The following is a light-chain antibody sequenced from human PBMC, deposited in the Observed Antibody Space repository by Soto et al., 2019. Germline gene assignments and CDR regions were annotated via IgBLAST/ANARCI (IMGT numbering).Light chain of an antibody. V-gene: IGKV3-11*01. CDR2: DAS. CDR3: QQRSNWPVIT. CDR1: QSVSSY. J-gene: IGKJ5*01. Sequence: EIVLTQSPATLSLSPGERATLSCRASQSVSSYLAWYQQKPGQAPRLLIYDASNRATGIPARFSGSGSGTDFTLTISSLEPDDFAVYYCQQRSNWPVITFGQGTRLEIK.